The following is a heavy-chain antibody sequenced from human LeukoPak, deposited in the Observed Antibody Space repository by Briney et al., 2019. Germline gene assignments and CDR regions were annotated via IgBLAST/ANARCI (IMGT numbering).Heavy chain of an antibody. J-gene: IGHJ4*02. Sequence: QSGGSLRLSCAASGFTFSSYAMSWVRQAPGKGLEWVSAISGSGGSTYYADSVKGRFTISRDNSKNTLYLQMNSLRAEDTAVYYCAKGHAVAVVATLDYFDYWGQGTLVTVSS. D-gene: IGHD2-15*01. CDR2: ISGSGGST. CDR3: AKGHAVAVVATLDYFDY. V-gene: IGHV3-23*01. CDR1: GFTFSSYA.